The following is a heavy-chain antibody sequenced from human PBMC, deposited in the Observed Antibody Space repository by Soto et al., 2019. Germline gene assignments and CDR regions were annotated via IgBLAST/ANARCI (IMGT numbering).Heavy chain of an antibody. CDR3: AKVVDIVVVPAAFPDY. Sequence: LRLSCAASGFTFSSYAMSWVRQAPGKGLEWVSAISGSGGSTYYADSVKGRFTISRDNSKNTLYLQMNSLRAEDTAVYYCAKVVDIVVVPAAFPDYWGQGTLVTVSS. V-gene: IGHV3-23*01. D-gene: IGHD2-2*01. J-gene: IGHJ4*02. CDR1: GFTFSSYA. CDR2: ISGSGGST.